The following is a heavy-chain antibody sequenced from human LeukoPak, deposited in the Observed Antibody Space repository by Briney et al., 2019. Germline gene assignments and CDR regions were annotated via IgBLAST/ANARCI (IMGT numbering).Heavy chain of an antibody. Sequence: GASVKVSCKASGYTFTSYYMHWVRQAPGQGLEWMGIINPSGGSTSYAQKFQGRVTMTRDTSTSTVYMELSNLRSEDTAVYYCARDSIGYSSGYRGNWFDPWGQGTLVTVSS. J-gene: IGHJ5*02. CDR3: ARDSIGYSSGYRGNWFDP. CDR2: INPSGGST. D-gene: IGHD6-19*01. V-gene: IGHV1-46*01. CDR1: GYTFTSYY.